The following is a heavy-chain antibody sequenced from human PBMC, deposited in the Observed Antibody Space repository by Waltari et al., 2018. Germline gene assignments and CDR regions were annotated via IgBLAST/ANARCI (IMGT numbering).Heavy chain of an antibody. Sequence: QVQLGQSGAEVKKPGASVKVSCKASGYTFTGYYMHWVRQAPGQGLEWMGRINPNSGGTNYAQKFQGRVTMTRDTSISTAYMELSRLRSDDTAVYYCARVKLSIAARQIDYWGQGTLVTVSS. V-gene: IGHV1-2*06. CDR2: INPNSGGT. CDR1: GYTFTGYY. J-gene: IGHJ4*02. CDR3: ARVKLSIAARQIDY. D-gene: IGHD6-6*01.